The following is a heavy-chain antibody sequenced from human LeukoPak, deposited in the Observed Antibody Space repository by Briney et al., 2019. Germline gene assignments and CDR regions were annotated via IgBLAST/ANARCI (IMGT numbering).Heavy chain of an antibody. CDR2: IYYSGST. D-gene: IGHD3-10*01. Sequence: SETLSLTCTVSGGSISSYYWSWIRQPPGKGLEWIGYIYYSGSTNYNPSLKSRVTISVDTSKNQFSLKLSSVTAADTAVHYCARDQYYYGSGSLYMDVWGKGTTVTISS. CDR1: GGSISSYY. V-gene: IGHV4-59*01. CDR3: ARDQYYYGSGSLYMDV. J-gene: IGHJ6*03.